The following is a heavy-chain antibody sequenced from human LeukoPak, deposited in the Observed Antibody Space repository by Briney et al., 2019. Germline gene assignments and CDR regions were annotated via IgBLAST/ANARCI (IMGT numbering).Heavy chain of an antibody. CDR2: INSDGTST. Sequence: GGSLRPSCAASGFTFSNHWLHWVRQAPGKGLVWVSRINSDGTSTIYADSVKGRFTISRDNAKSTVYLQMNSLRAEDTAVYYCARTGTGGDLDIWGQGTMVTVSS. D-gene: IGHD2-8*02. CDR3: ARTGTGGDLDI. CDR1: GFTFSNHW. J-gene: IGHJ3*02. V-gene: IGHV3-74*01.